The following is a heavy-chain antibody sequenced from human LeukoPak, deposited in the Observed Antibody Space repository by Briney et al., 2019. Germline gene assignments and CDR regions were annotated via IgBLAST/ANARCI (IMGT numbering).Heavy chain of an antibody. V-gene: IGHV3-30*04. CDR3: ARDYYDSSGYLAEYFQH. Sequence: GGSLRLSCAASGFTFSSYAMHWVRQAPGKGLEWVAVISYDGSNKYYADSVKGRFTISRDNSKNTLYLQMNSLRAEDTAVYYCARDYYDSSGYLAEYFQHWGQGTLVTVSS. CDR1: GFTFSSYA. J-gene: IGHJ1*01. D-gene: IGHD3-22*01. CDR2: ISYDGSNK.